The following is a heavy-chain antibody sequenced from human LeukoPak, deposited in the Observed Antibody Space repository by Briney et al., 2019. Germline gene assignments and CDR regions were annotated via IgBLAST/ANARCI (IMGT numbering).Heavy chain of an antibody. V-gene: IGHV4-34*01. D-gene: IGHD2-2*02. Sequence: SETLSLTCAVYGGSFSGYYWSWIRQPPGKGLEWIGEINHSGSTNYNPSLKSRVTMSVDTSKNQFSLKLSSVTAADTAVYYCARDTRLSSTSCYSCYYYYYMDVWGKGTTVTVSS. J-gene: IGHJ6*03. CDR2: INHSGST. CDR3: ARDTRLSSTSCYSCYYYYYMDV. CDR1: GGSFSGYY.